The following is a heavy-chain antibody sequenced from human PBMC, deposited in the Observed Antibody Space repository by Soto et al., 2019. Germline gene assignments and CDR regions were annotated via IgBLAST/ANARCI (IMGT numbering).Heavy chain of an antibody. CDR3: AKDEGRRFDP. CDR2: ITYDGSTK. J-gene: IGHJ5*02. CDR1: GFTFSSYS. V-gene: IGHV3-30*18. Sequence: HPGGSLRLSCAASGFTFSSYSMNWVRQAPGKGLEWVAVITYDGSTKYYADSVKGRFTISRDNSKNTLYLQMNSLRAEDTAVYYCAKDEGRRFDPWGQGTLVTVSS.